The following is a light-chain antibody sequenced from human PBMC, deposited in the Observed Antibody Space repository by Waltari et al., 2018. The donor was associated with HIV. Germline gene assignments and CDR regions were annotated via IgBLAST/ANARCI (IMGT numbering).Light chain of an antibody. V-gene: IGLV2-14*03. J-gene: IGLJ1*01. CDR1: RSDIGAYNS. CDR2: DVA. CDR3: SSYTDTATLV. Sequence: QSALTQPASVSGSPGQSITISCSGTRSDIGAYNSVAWYQQNPGRPPKIVIYDVANRPSGLSSRFSVSKSANTASLTISGLQPDDEADYYCSSYTDTATLVFGTGTKVTVL.